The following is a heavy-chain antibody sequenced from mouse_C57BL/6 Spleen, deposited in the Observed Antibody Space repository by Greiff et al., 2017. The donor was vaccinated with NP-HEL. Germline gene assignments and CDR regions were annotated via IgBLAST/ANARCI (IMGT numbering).Heavy chain of an antibody. CDR2: IDPETGGT. CDR1: GYTFTDYK. V-gene: IGHV1-15*01. CDR3: TNYYGSSYGYYAMDY. Sequence: QVQLQQSGAELVRPGASVTLSCKASGYTFTDYKMHWVKQTPVHGLEWIGAIDPETGGTAYNQKFKGKAILTADKSSSTAYMELRSLTSEDSAVYYCTNYYGSSYGYYAMDYWGQGTSVTVSS. D-gene: IGHD1-1*01. J-gene: IGHJ4*01.